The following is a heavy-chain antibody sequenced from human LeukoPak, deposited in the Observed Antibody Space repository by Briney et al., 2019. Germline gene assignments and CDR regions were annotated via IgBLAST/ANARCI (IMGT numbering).Heavy chain of an antibody. J-gene: IGHJ4*02. CDR1: GFTFSSYW. V-gene: IGHV3-74*01. Sequence: PGGSLRLSCAASGFTFSSYWMHWVRQAPGKRLVWVARINSDGSSTSYADSVKGRFTISRDNAKNTVYLQMNSLRAEDTAVYYCGRDYSSSYDYWGQGTLVTVSS. D-gene: IGHD6-6*01. CDR3: GRDYSSSYDY. CDR2: INSDGSST.